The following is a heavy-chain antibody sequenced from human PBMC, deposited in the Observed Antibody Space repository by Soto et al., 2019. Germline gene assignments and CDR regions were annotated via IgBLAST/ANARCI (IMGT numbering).Heavy chain of an antibody. CDR3: AREVWVAGLLYYVDF. J-gene: IGHJ4*02. Sequence: SETLSLTCTVSDGSISGNFLTWIRQPAGKGLEWIERISSNGNTDYNPSLKSRVTMSIDTSKNHFSLDLISVTASDTAIYYCAREVWVAGLLYYVDFWGQGTLVTVSS. CDR2: ISSNGNT. V-gene: IGHV4-4*07. CDR1: DGSISGNF. D-gene: IGHD6-19*01.